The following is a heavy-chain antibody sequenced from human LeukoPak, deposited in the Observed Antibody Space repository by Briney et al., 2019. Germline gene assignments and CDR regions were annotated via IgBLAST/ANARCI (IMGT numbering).Heavy chain of an antibody. CDR2: ISWNSDSI. V-gene: IGHV3-9*01. D-gene: IGHD3-10*01. Sequence: SGGSLRLSCAASGFTFDDYAMHWVRQTPGKGLEWVSGISWNSDSIGYADSVKGRFTISRDSAKNSLYLQMNSLRAEDTALYYCAKAKLPYFYGSGSYYLGYWGRGTLVTVSS. CDR3: AKAKLPYFYGSGSYYLGY. J-gene: IGHJ4*02. CDR1: GFTFDDYA.